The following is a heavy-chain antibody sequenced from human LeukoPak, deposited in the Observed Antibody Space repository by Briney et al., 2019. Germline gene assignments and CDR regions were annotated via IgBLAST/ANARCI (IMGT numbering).Heavy chain of an antibody. J-gene: IGHJ3*02. Sequence: SETLSLTCAVSGGSISSSSYYWGWIRQPPGKGLEWIGSIYYSGSTYYNPSLKSRVTISVDTSKNQFSLKLSSVTAADTAVYYCRGYYYDSSGYSGAFDIWGQGTMVTVSS. CDR1: GGSISSSSYY. CDR2: IYYSGST. CDR3: RGYYYDSSGYSGAFDI. D-gene: IGHD3-22*01. V-gene: IGHV4-39*07.